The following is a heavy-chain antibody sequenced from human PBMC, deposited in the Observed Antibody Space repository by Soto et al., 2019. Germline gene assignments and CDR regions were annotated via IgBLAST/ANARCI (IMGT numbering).Heavy chain of an antibody. V-gene: IGHV4-34*01. J-gene: IGHJ4*01. CDR2: ISQTETT. CDR3: VHSPNVAVDH. D-gene: IGHD2-15*01. Sequence: SETLSLTGVVYGESFGGFYWSWVRQSPGKGLEWIGEISQTETTAYSPSLKSRVSISADTSKKQFSLTLTSVTAADTAVYYCVHSPNVAVDHWGHGTLVTVSS. CDR1: GESFGGFY.